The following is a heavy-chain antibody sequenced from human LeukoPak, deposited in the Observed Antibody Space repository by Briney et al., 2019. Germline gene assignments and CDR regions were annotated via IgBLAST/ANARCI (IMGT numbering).Heavy chain of an antibody. J-gene: IGHJ6*03. CDR1: GYTFTSYD. CDR3: ARGLYYYGSGSHYYYMDV. V-gene: IGHV1-8*03. D-gene: IGHD3-10*01. Sequence: ASVKVSCKASGYTFTSYDINWVRQATGQGLEWMGWMNPNSGNTGYAQKFQGRVTITRNTSISTAYMELSSLRSEDTAVYYCARGLYYYGSGSHYYYMDVWGKGTTVTISS. CDR2: MNPNSGNT.